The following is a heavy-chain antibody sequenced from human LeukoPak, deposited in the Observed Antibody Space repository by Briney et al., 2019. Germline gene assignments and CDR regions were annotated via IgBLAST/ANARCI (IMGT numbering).Heavy chain of an antibody. Sequence: GGSLRLSCAASGFTFDDYAMHWVRQAPGKGLEWVSGISWNSGSIGYADSVKGRFTISRDNAKNSLYLQMNSLRAEDTALYYCAKDITPTIYGDYSDYYYGMDVWGQGTAVTVSS. CDR2: ISWNSGSI. CDR3: AKDITPTIYGDYSDYYYGMDV. V-gene: IGHV3-9*01. D-gene: IGHD4-17*01. J-gene: IGHJ6*02. CDR1: GFTFDDYA.